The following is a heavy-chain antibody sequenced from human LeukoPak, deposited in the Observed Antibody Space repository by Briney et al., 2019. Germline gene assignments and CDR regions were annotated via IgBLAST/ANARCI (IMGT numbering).Heavy chain of an antibody. CDR2: ISSSGSTI. D-gene: IGHD1-26*01. CDR3: ANGVGSYFAYYYGMDV. J-gene: IGHJ6*02. V-gene: IGHV3-11*01. CDR1: GFTFSDYY. Sequence: GGSLRLSCAASGFTFSDYYMSWIRQAPGKGLEWVSYISSSGSTIYYADSVKGRFTISRDNAKNSLYLQMNSLRAEDTAVYYCANGVGSYFAYYYGMDVWGQGTTVTVSS.